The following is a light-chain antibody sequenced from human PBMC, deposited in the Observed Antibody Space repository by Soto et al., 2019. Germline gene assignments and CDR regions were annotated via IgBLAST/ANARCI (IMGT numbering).Light chain of an antibody. Sequence: DIQMTQSPSSLSASVGDRVTITCRASQAINSNLAWFQQRPGKVPKPLIYAASSLQSGVPSKFSGSGSGTNFTLTISSLQLEDFATYYCQQYNSHPHTFGQGNELEIK. CDR3: QQYNSHPHT. V-gene: IGKV1-16*02. CDR2: AAS. CDR1: QAINSN. J-gene: IGKJ2*01.